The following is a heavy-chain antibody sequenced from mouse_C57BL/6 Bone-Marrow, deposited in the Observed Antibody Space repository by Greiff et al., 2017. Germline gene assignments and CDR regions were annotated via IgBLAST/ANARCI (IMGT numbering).Heavy chain of an antibody. Sequence: EVQLQQSGAELVKPGASVKLSCTASGFNIKDYYMHWVKQRTEQGLEWIGRIDPEDGETKYDPKFKGKATLTADTSSNTAYLQLSSLTSEDTAVYYCAKWLPFDYWGQGTTLTVSS. CDR3: AKWLPFDY. J-gene: IGHJ2*01. CDR1: GFNIKDYY. D-gene: IGHD2-2*01. V-gene: IGHV14-2*01. CDR2: IDPEDGET.